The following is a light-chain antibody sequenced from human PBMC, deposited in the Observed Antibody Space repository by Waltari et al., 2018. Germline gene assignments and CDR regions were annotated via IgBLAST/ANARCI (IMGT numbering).Light chain of an antibody. J-gene: IGKJ2*01. CDR3: QQYGSSPYT. Sequence: ESVLTQSPGTLSLSQGERVTLSRRASQTIKSSHLAWYQQKAGQAPRHLIYGASSRATGIPDRFSGGGSGTDFTLTINRLQPEDFAVYHCQQYGSSPYTFGQGTKLAIK. V-gene: IGKV3-20*01. CDR2: GAS. CDR1: QTIKSSH.